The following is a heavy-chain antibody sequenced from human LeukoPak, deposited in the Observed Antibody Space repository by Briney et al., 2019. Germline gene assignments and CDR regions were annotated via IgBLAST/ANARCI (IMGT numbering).Heavy chain of an antibody. Sequence: SQTLSLTCAISGDSVPSNSVAWNWIRQSPSRGLEWLGRTYYRSKWYNEYAISVKSRITINPDTSKNQFSLQLNSVTPEDTAMYYCAKALGTNWAFDSWGQGTLVTVSS. V-gene: IGHV6-1*01. CDR3: AKALGTNWAFDS. CDR1: GDSVPSNSVA. CDR2: TYYRSKWYN. D-gene: IGHD7-27*01. J-gene: IGHJ4*02.